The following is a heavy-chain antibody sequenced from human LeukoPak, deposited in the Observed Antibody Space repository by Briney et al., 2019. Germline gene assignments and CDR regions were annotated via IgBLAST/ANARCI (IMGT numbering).Heavy chain of an antibody. J-gene: IGHJ5*02. CDR3: ATAYSSSWYPT. CDR2: MNPNSGNT. V-gene: IGHV1-8*01. D-gene: IGHD6-13*01. Sequence: ASVKVSCKASGYTFTSYDINWVRQATGQGLEWMGWMNPNSGNTGYVQKFQGRVTMTRNTSISTAYMELSSLRSEDTAVYYCATAYSSSWYPTWGQGTLVTVSS. CDR1: GYTFTSYD.